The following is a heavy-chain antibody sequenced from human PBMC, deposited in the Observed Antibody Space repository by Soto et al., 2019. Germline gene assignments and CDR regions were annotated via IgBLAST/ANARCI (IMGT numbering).Heavy chain of an antibody. V-gene: IGHV4-30-4*01. J-gene: IGHJ4*02. CDR1: GGSISSGDYY. Sequence: PSETLSLTCTVSGGSISSGDYYWSWIRQPPGKGLEWIGYIYYSGSTYYNPSLKSRVTISVDTSKNQFSLKLSSVTAADTAVYYCARTQQITFGGVIVFDYWGQGTLVTVSS. CDR3: ARTQQITFGGVIVFDY. CDR2: IYYSGST. D-gene: IGHD3-16*02.